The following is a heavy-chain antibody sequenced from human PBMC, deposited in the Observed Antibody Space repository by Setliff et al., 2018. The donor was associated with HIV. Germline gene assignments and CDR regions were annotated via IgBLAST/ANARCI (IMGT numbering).Heavy chain of an antibody. CDR3: ARQDIPTGYYLFDY. D-gene: IGHD3-9*01. CDR1: GGTFSSYA. J-gene: IGHJ4*02. Sequence: SVKVSCKASGGTFSSYAISWVRQAPGQGLEWMGGIIPIFGTANYAQKFQGRIIMTRDTSINTVYMELSSLTSDDTALYYCARQDIPTGYYLFDYWGQGTQVTVSS. V-gene: IGHV1-69*05. CDR2: IIPIFGTA.